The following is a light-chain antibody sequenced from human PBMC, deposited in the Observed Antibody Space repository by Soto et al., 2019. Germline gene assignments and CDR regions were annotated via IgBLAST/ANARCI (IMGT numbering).Light chain of an antibody. V-gene: IGKV4-1*01. J-gene: IGKJ2*01. Sequence: DIVLTQSPASLDVSLCERVTINCKSSQSLFFTSNKKNSLAWYQQKPGQPPKLIIYWGSSRESGVPARFRGAGSATDFTLTISSLQDEDVAVYYCQQGYRSPFTFGQGTKVGIK. CDR2: WGS. CDR3: QQGYRSPFT. CDR1: QSLFFTSNKKNS.